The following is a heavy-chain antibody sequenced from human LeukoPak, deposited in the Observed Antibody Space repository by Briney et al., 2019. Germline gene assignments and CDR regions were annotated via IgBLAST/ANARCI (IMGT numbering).Heavy chain of an antibody. CDR1: GYTFTGYY. CDR3: ARGYSSGWHRPEDDY. CDR2: INPNSGGT. D-gene: IGHD6-19*01. V-gene: IGHV1-2*06. J-gene: IGHJ4*02. Sequence: GASVKVSCKASGYTFTGYYMHWVRQAPGQGLEWMGRINPNSGGTNYAQKFQGRVTMTRATSISTAYMELSRLRSDDTAVYYCARGYSSGWHRPEDDYWGQGTLVTVSS.